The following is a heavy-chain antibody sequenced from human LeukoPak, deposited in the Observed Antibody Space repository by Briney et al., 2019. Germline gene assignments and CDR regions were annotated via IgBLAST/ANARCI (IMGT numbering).Heavy chain of an antibody. CDR2: IYHSGST. J-gene: IGHJ4*02. Sequence: SETLSLTCSVSGYSISSGYYWGWIRQPPGMGLEWIGNIYHSGSTYYNPSLKSRVTISLDTSKNQFSLKLSSVTAADTAVYYCARDSMDYWGQGTLVTVSS. V-gene: IGHV4-38-2*02. CDR3: ARDSMDY. CDR1: GYSISSGYY.